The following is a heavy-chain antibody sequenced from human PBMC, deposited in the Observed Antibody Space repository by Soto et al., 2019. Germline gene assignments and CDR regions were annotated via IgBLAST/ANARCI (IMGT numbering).Heavy chain of an antibody. J-gene: IGHJ6*03. CDR3: SREGAAAEAGDYMDV. V-gene: IGHV3-66*01. D-gene: IGHD6-13*01. CDR1: GFTVSSNY. CDR2: IYSGGST. Sequence: EVQLVESGGGLVQPGGSLRLSCAASGFTVSSNYMSWVRQAPGKGLEWVSVIYSGGSTYYADSVKGRITISRDNSKNTLYLQMNSLRAEDTAVYYCSREGAAAEAGDYMDVWGKGSTVTVSS.